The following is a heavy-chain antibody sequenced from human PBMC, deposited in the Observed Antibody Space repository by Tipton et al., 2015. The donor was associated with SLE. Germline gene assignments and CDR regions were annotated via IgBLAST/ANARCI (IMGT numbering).Heavy chain of an antibody. J-gene: IGHJ3*02. CDR3: ARVGGSYPGTFDI. CDR1: GGSINSGSYY. CDR2: IYTSGST. Sequence: TLSLTCTVSGGSINSGSYYWSWIRQPTGKGLEWIGRIYTSGSTNYNPSLKSRVTISVDTSKNQFSLKLSSVTAADTAVYYCARVGGSYPGTFDIWGQGTMVTVSS. D-gene: IGHD1-26*01. V-gene: IGHV4-61*02.